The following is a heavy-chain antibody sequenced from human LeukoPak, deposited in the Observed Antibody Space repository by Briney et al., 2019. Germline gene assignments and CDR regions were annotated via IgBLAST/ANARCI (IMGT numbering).Heavy chain of an antibody. CDR2: IYSSGST. D-gene: IGHD2-8*02. CDR3: ARRSCTGNSCYFDY. J-gene: IGHJ4*02. Sequence: SETLSLTCSVSVASISGHYWTWIRQPAGKGLEWIGRIYSSGSTTYNPSLKSRVTMSVDTSKNQFSLKLSSVTAADTAVYYCARRSCTGNSCYFDYWGQGTLVTVSS. V-gene: IGHV4-4*07. CDR1: VASISGHY.